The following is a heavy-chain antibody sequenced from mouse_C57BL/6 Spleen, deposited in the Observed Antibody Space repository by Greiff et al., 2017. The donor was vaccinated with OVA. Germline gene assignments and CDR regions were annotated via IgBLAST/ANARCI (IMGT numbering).Heavy chain of an antibody. CDR2: IDPANGNT. CDR3: ARVYYGSSSPYFDV. CDR1: GFNIKSTY. V-gene: IGHV14-3*01. Sequence: VQLQQSVAELVRPGASVKLSCTASGFNIKSTYMHWVKQRPEQGLEWIGRIDPANGNTKYAPKFQGKATITADTSSNTAYLQLSSLTSEDTAIYYCARVYYGSSSPYFDVWGTGTTVTVSS. J-gene: IGHJ1*03. D-gene: IGHD1-1*01.